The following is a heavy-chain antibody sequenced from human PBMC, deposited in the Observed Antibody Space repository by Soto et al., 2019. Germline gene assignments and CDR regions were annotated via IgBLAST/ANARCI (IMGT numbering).Heavy chain of an antibody. CDR1: GGSISSGGYY. J-gene: IGHJ4*02. D-gene: IGHD6-13*01. Sequence: PSETLSLTCTVSGGSISSGGYYWSWIRQHPGKGLEWIGYIYYSGSTYYNPSLKSRVTISVDTSKNQFSLKLSSVTAADTAVYYCARNRYSSSWYPGSGFDYWGQGTLVTVSS. V-gene: IGHV4-31*03. CDR2: IYYSGST. CDR3: ARNRYSSSWYPGSGFDY.